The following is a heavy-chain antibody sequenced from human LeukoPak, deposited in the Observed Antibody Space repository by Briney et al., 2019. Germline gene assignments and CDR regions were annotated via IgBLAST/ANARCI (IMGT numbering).Heavy chain of an antibody. V-gene: IGHV3-23*01. Sequence: GGSLRLSCAVSGFTFNSYDMNWVRQAPGKGLEWVSAISGSGGSTYYADSVKGRFTISRDNSKNTLYLQMNSLRAEDTAVYYCAKPERDNSGYAFDIWGQGTMVTVSS. D-gene: IGHD3-22*01. J-gene: IGHJ3*02. CDR2: ISGSGGST. CDR1: GFTFNSYD. CDR3: AKPERDNSGYAFDI.